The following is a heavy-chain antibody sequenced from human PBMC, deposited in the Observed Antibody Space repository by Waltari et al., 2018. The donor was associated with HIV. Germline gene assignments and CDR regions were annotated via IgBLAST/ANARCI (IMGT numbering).Heavy chain of an antibody. CDR3: VREKYSKLINDVLDF. Sequence: EVQLVESGGGLFQPGGSLRLSCSASGFTFSNFHLHWLRQAPGKGLEYVSGIDKNGGTTFYANSVKGRFTISRDNSKNMLYLQMGSLRPEDMAVYYCVREKYSKLINDVLDFWGQGTMVTVSS. D-gene: IGHD5-18*01. V-gene: IGHV3-64*01. CDR1: GFTFSNFH. CDR2: IDKNGGTT. J-gene: IGHJ3*01.